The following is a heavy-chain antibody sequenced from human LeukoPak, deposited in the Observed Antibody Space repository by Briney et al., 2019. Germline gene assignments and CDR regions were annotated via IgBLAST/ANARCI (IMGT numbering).Heavy chain of an antibody. CDR1: GFTFSSYW. CDR2: IKQDGSEK. V-gene: IGHV3-7*01. D-gene: IGHD1-26*01. CDR3: ASQYSGSYTGDYYFDY. J-gene: IGHJ4*02. Sequence: GGSLRLSCAASGFTFSSYWMSWVRQAPGKGLEWVAHIKQDGSEKYYVDSVKGRFTISRDNAKNSLYLQMNSLRAEDTAVYYCASQYSGSYTGDYYFDYWGQGTLVTVSS.